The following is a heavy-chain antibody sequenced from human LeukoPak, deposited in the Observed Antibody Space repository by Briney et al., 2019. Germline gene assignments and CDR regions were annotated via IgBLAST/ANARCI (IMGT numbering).Heavy chain of an antibody. Sequence: GGSLRLSCAASGFTFSSYSMKWVRQAPGKGLELVSGINWNGGSTGYADSVKGRFTISRDNAKNSLYLQMNSLRAEDTALYYCARDQGIQLWPNDAFDIWGQGTMVTVSS. CDR3: ARDQGIQLWPNDAFDI. J-gene: IGHJ3*02. CDR1: GFTFSSYS. D-gene: IGHD5-18*01. V-gene: IGHV3-20*04. CDR2: INWNGGST.